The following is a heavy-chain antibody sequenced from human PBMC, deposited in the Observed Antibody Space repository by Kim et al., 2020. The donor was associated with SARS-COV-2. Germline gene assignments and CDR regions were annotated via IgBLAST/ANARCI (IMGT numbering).Heavy chain of an antibody. D-gene: IGHD6-19*01. J-gene: IGHJ5*02. CDR2: IYYSGST. V-gene: IGHV4-39*01. CDR3: ARQPRIAVARAGWFDP. Sequence: SETLSLTCTVSGGSISSSSYYWGWIRQPPGKGLEWIGSIYYSGSTYYNPSLKSRVTISVDTSKNQFSLKLSSVTAADTAVYYCARQPRIAVARAGWFDPWGQGTLVTVSS. CDR1: GGSISSSSYY.